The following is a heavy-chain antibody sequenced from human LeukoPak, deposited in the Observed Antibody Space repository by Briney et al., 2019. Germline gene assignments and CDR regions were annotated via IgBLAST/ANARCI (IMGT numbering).Heavy chain of an antibody. CDR3: TRRDDITLVVPNDY. CDR1: GFTFSGSA. V-gene: IGHV3-73*01. D-gene: IGHD2-8*02. CDR2: IRSKANNYAT. Sequence: PGGSLRLSCAASGFTFSGSAVHWVRQASGKGLEWVGRIRSKANNYATAYTASVKGRFTISRDDSKNTAYLQMDSLKTEDTAVYYCTRRDDITLVVPNDYWGQGTLVTVSS. J-gene: IGHJ4*02.